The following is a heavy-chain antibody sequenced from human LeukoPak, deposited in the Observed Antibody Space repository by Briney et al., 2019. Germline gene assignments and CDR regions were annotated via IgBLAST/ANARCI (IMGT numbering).Heavy chain of an antibody. Sequence: GGSLRLSCAASGFSFSTYAMSWVRQAPGKGLEWVSGVNGNGGSTSYADSVKGRFTISRDNSKNTLYLQVNSLRAEDTAVYYCAKGGKWDVTPFDYWGQGTLVTVSS. J-gene: IGHJ4*02. D-gene: IGHD1-26*01. CDR1: GFSFSTYA. CDR3: AKGGKWDVTPFDY. V-gene: IGHV3-23*01. CDR2: VNGNGGST.